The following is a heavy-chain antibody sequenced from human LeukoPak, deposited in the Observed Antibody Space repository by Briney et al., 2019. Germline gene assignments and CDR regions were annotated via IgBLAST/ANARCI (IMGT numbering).Heavy chain of an antibody. CDR3: ARVGSGTYQLVFDP. CDR2: ISAYNGNT. J-gene: IGHJ5*02. Sequence: ASVKVSCKASGYTFTSYGISWVRQAPGQGLEWMGWISAYNGNTNYAQKLQGRVTMTTDASTSTAYMELRSLRSDDTAVYYCARVGSGTYQLVFDPWGQGTLVTVSS. V-gene: IGHV1-18*01. D-gene: IGHD2-2*01. CDR1: GYTFTSYG.